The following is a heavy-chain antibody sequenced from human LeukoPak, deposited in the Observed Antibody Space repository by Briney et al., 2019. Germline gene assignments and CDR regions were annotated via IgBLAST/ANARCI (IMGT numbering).Heavy chain of an antibody. V-gene: IGHV3-30*04. J-gene: IGHJ4*02. Sequence: PGGSLRLSCAASGFTFSSYAMHWVRQAPGKGLEWVAVISYDGSNKYYADSVKGRFTISRDNSKNSLYLQMNSLRAEDTAVYYCARESGVHYGDSIDYWGQGTLVTVSS. D-gene: IGHD4-17*01. CDR2: ISYDGSNK. CDR3: ARESGVHYGDSIDY. CDR1: GFTFSSYA.